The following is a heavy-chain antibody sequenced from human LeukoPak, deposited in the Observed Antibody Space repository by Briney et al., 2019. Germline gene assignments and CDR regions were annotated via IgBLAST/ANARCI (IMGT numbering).Heavy chain of an antibody. Sequence: GESLKISCKGSGYSFTSYWIGWVRQMPGKGLEWMGIIYPGDSDTRYSPSFQGQVTISADKSISTAYLQWSSLKASDTAMYYCARPGYYDSSGYVLGAFDIWGQGTMVTVSS. D-gene: IGHD3-22*01. J-gene: IGHJ3*02. CDR2: IYPGDSDT. CDR3: ARPGYYDSSGYVLGAFDI. CDR1: GYSFTSYW. V-gene: IGHV5-51*01.